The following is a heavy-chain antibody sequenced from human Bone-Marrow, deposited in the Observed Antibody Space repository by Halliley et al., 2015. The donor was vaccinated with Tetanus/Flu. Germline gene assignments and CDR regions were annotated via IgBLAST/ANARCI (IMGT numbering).Heavy chain of an antibody. Sequence: SLRLSCAASGFTFRSYDMQWVRQAPGKGLEWVAVISYDGSNKYYADSVKGRFTVSRDNSNNTLYLQMNSLRAEDTAIYYCAKKGGPTIFAVANGNYCDFWGPGTLVTVSS. CDR2: ISYDGSNK. CDR3: AKKGGPTIFAVANGNYCDF. J-gene: IGHJ4*02. D-gene: IGHD3-3*01. V-gene: IGHV3-30*18. CDR1: GFTFRSYD.